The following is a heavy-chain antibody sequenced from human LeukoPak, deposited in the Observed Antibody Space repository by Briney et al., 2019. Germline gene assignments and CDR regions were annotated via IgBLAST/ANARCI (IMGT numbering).Heavy chain of an antibody. CDR1: GITFSNYW. D-gene: IGHD2-2*01. CDR3: VREGLACSGSTCYLAAFDN. CDR2: IKSDGSST. J-gene: IGHJ3*02. V-gene: IGHV3-74*01. Sequence: GGSLRLSCAASGITFSNYWMHWVRQAPGKGLVWVSRIKSDGSSTAYAESVKGRFTISRDNAKNSLYLQMNSLRAEDTAVYYCVREGLACSGSTCYLAAFDNWGQGTMVTVSS.